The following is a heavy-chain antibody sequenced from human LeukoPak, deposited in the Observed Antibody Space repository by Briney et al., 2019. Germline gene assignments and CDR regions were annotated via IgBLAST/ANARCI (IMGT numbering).Heavy chain of an antibody. CDR2: ISGSGGST. D-gene: IGHD3-22*01. J-gene: IGHJ3*02. Sequence: GGSLRLSCAASGFTFSSYAMSWVRQAPGKGLEWVSAISGSGGSTYYADSVKGRFTISRDNSKNTLYLQMNSLRAEDTAVYYCAKEPNYYDSSDLGDAFDIRGQGTMVTVSS. CDR1: GFTFSSYA. CDR3: AKEPNYYDSSDLGDAFDI. V-gene: IGHV3-23*01.